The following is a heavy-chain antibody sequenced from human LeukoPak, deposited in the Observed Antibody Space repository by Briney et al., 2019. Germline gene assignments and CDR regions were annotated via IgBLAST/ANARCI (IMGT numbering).Heavy chain of an antibody. J-gene: IGHJ4*02. V-gene: IGHV3-48*04. CDR3: ARGSYGDYAAGTDY. D-gene: IGHD4-17*01. CDR1: GFTFSSYS. CDR2: ISSSSSTI. Sequence: PGGSLRLSCAASGFTFSSYSMNWVRQAPGKGLEWVSYISSSSSTIYYADSVKGRFTISRDNAKNSLYLQMNSLRAEDTAVYYCARGSYGDYAAGTDYWGQGTLVTVSS.